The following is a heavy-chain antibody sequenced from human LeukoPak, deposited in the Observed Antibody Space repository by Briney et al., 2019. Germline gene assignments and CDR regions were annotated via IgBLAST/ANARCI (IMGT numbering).Heavy chain of an antibody. CDR1: GFSFSTYW. Sequence: PGGSLRLSCAASGFSFSTYWMSWVRQAPGKGLEWVVTIKQDGSEKYYVDSVKGRFTISRDNAKNSLYLQMNSLRADDTAVYYCATFDNPFGYWGQGTLVTVSS. J-gene: IGHJ4*02. D-gene: IGHD3-9*01. V-gene: IGHV3-7*01. CDR2: IKQDGSEK. CDR3: ATFDNPFGY.